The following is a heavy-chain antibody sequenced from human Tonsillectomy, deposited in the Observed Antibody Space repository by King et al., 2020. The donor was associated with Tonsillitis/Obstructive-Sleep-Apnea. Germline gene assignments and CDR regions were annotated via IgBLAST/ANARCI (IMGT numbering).Heavy chain of an antibody. CDR1: GFTFSSYG. CDR3: ARTPRTIFGVVITSYYFDY. Sequence: VQLVESGGGVVQPGRSLRLSCAASGFTFSSYGMHWVRQAPVKGLEWGAVIWYDGSNKYYAASVKGRVTIASDNSKNTLYLQMNSLRAEETAVYYCARTPRTIFGVVITSYYFDYWGQGTLVTVSS. D-gene: IGHD3-3*01. J-gene: IGHJ4*02. CDR2: IWYDGSNK. V-gene: IGHV3-33*01.